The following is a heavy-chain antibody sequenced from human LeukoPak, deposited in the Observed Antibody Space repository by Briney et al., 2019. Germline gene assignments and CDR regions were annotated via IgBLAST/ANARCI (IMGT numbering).Heavy chain of an antibody. Sequence: SVKVSCTASGGTFTSYAISWVRHAPGQGLEWMGRIIPIFGTANYAQKFQGRVTITKDESTSTAYMVLSSLRSEDTAVYYCARERGYSYGYVAEFDYWGQGTLVTVSS. CDR1: GGTFTSYA. V-gene: IGHV1-69*05. J-gene: IGHJ4*02. CDR3: ARERGYSYGYVAEFDY. CDR2: IIPIFGTA. D-gene: IGHD5-18*01.